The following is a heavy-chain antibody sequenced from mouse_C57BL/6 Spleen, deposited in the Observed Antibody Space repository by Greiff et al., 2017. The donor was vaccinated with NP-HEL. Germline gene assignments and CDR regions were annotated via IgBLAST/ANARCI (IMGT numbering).Heavy chain of an antibody. CDR3: ARRKLAYFDY. CDR1: GYTFTSYW. Sequence: QVQLQQPRAELVRPGSSVKLSCKASGYTFTSYWMDWVKQRPGQGLEWIGNIYPSDSETHYNQKFKDKATLTVDKSSSTAYMQLSSLTSEDSAVYYCARRKLAYFDYWGQGTTLTVSS. J-gene: IGHJ2*01. V-gene: IGHV1-61*01. D-gene: IGHD4-1*01. CDR2: IYPSDSET.